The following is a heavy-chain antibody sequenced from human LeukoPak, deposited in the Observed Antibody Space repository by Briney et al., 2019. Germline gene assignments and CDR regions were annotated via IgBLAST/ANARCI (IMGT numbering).Heavy chain of an antibody. J-gene: IGHJ6*03. V-gene: IGHV4-59*01. Sequence: SETLSLTCTVSGGSISSYYWSWIRQPPGKGLEWIGYIYYSGSTNYNPSLKSRVTISVDTSKNQFSLRLSSVTAADTAVYYCARGGARGYYYYYMDVWGKGTTVTVSS. CDR3: ARGGARGYYYYYMDV. CDR1: GGSISSYY. D-gene: IGHD4/OR15-4a*01. CDR2: IYYSGST.